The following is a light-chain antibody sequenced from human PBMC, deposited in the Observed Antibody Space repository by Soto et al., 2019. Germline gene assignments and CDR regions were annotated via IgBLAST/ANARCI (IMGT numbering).Light chain of an antibody. CDR3: QHYGSSPLT. CDR1: QRVSATH. CDR2: GAS. V-gene: IGKV3-20*01. Sequence: IVLTQSPDTLSLSPGERATLSCRASQRVSATHLAWYQQKPGQAPRLLLYGASTRATGIPDRFSGSGSGTDFTVTISRVEPEDFAVFYCQHYGSSPLTFGGGTKVEIK. J-gene: IGKJ4*01.